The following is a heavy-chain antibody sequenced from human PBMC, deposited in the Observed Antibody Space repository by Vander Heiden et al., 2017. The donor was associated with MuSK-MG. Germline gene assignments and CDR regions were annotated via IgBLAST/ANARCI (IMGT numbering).Heavy chain of an antibody. J-gene: IGHJ2*01. V-gene: IGHV3-30-3*01. CDR3: AGADSSYGAHWYIDL. CDR1: GFTFGSYA. Sequence: QVQLVESGGGVVQPGRSLRLSCAASGFTFGSYAMHWVRQAPGKGLEWVAGISYDGSNNYYVVLVKGRFTISRDNSKNSLSLQMNTLTAADTAVYYCAGADSSYGAHWYIDL. CDR2: ISYDGSNN. D-gene: IGHD4-17*01.